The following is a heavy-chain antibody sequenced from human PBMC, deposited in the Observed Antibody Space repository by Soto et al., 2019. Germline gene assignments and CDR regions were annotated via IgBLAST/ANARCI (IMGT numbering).Heavy chain of an antibody. CDR2: IYYSGST. CDR1: GGSISSGDYY. J-gene: IGHJ6*02. CDR3: ARDIGFNWNYGNYYYGMDV. Sequence: NPSETLSLTCTVSGGSISSGDYYWSWIRQPPGKGLEWIGYIYYSGSTYYNPSLKSRVTISVDTSKNQFSLKLSSVTAADTAVYYCARDIGFNWNYGNYYYGMDVWGQGTTVTVSS. D-gene: IGHD1-7*01. V-gene: IGHV4-30-4*01.